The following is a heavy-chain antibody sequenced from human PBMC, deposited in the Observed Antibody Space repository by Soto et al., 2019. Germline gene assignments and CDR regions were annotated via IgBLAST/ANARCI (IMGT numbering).Heavy chain of an antibody. D-gene: IGHD2-15*01. CDR1: GFTFSSYA. Sequence: GGSLRLSCAASGFTFSSYAMSWVRQAPGKGLEWVSAISGSGGSTYYADSVKGRFTISRDNSKNTLYLQMNSLRAEDTAVYYCAKAQDIVVVVAATVYWGQGTLVTVSS. J-gene: IGHJ4*02. CDR2: ISGSGGST. V-gene: IGHV3-23*01. CDR3: AKAQDIVVVVAATVY.